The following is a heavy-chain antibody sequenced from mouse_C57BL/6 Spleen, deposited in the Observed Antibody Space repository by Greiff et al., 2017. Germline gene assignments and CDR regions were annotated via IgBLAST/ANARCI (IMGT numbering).Heavy chain of an antibody. J-gene: IGHJ3*01. CDR1: GYAFSSYW. CDR3: ARGGDSSNSVAWFAY. CDR2: INPGAGDS. D-gene: IGHD2-5*01. V-gene: IGHV1-80*01. Sequence: QVQLQQSGAELVKPGASVKISCKASGYAFSSYWMNWVKQRPGKGLEWIGLINPGAGDSNYNGKFNGKATLTADKSSSTAYLQLRSLTSEDSAVYFCARGGDSSNSVAWFAYWGQGTLVTVSA.